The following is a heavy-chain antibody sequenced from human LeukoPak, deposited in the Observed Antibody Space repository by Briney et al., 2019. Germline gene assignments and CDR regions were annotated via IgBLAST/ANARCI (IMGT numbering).Heavy chain of an antibody. CDR1: GITFSSYW. V-gene: IGHV3-74*01. Sequence: GRSLRLSCAASGITFSSYWMHWVRQAPGKGLVWVSRINSDGSRTSYADSVKGRFTISRDNAKNMLYLQMNSLRAEDTAVYYCARDAFGVDKSPFWGQGTLVTVSS. D-gene: IGHD3-3*01. CDR3: ARDAFGVDKSPF. CDR2: INSDGSRT. J-gene: IGHJ4*02.